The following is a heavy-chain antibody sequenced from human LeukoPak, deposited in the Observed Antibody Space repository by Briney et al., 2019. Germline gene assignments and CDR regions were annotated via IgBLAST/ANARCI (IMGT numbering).Heavy chain of an antibody. CDR3: AKDMGGNNGVCIDY. CDR2: ISSSSSYI. J-gene: IGHJ4*02. D-gene: IGHD2-8*01. CDR1: GFTFSSYS. V-gene: IGHV3-21*01. Sequence: GGSLRLSCAASGFTFSSYSMNWVRQASGKGLEWASSISSSSSYIYYADSVKGRFTISRDNSKNTLYLQMNSLRAEDTAVYYCAKDMGGNNGVCIDYWGQGTLVTVSS.